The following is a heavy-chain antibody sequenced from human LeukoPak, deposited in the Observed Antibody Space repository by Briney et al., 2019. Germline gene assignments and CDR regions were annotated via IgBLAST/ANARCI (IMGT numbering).Heavy chain of an antibody. CDR1: GFTFSSYT. J-gene: IGHJ4*02. CDR2: ITTGGSTK. CDR3: ARGGPTVVTGLDY. Sequence: PGGSLRLSCTTSGFTFSSYTMNWVRQAPGKGLEWLAYITTGGSTKYYADSVKGRFTVSRDNAKNSLYLQMTSLRDEDTAMYFCARGGPTVVTGLDYWGQGTLVTVSS. V-gene: IGHV3-48*02. D-gene: IGHD4-23*01.